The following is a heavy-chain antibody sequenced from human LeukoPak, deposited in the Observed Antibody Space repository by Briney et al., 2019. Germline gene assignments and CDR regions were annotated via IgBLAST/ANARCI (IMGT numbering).Heavy chain of an antibody. CDR3: GRAELLPYYFDY. Sequence: TSETLSLTCTVSGGSISSGSYYWSWIRQPAGKGLEWIGRIYTSGSTNYNPSLKSRVTISVDTSKNQFSLKLSSVTAADTAVYYCGRAELLPYYFDYWGQGTLVTVS. CDR2: IYTSGST. D-gene: IGHD3-10*01. J-gene: IGHJ4*02. V-gene: IGHV4-61*02. CDR1: GGSISSGSYY.